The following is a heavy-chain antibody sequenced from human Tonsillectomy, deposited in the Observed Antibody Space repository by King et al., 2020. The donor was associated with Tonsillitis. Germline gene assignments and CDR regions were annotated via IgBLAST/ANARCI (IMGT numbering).Heavy chain of an antibody. CDR1: GYTFINYG. CDR3: ARATYITTVVIYDAFDM. J-gene: IGHJ3*02. Sequence: QLVQSGAEVKKPGASVKVSCKASGYTFINYGITWVRQAPGQGLEWMGWISAYNGNTNYAHKVQGRITVTTDTSRTTAYMELRSLRSDDTAVYYCARATYITTVVIYDAFDMWGQGTMVTVSS. V-gene: IGHV1-18*04. CDR2: ISAYNGNT. D-gene: IGHD3-22*01.